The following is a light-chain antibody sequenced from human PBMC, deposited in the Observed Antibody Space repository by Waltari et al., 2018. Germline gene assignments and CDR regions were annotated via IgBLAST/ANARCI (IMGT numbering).Light chain of an antibody. CDR2: SNN. J-gene: IGLJ1*01. CDR3: AAWDDSLNGYV. Sequence: QSVLTQPPSASGAPGQRVTIPCSGSSSNIGSNTVHWYQQLPGTAPKLLIYSNNQRPSGVPDRFSASKSGTSASLAISGLQSEDEADYYCAAWDDSLNGYVFGTGTKVSVL. V-gene: IGLV1-44*01. CDR1: SSNIGSNT.